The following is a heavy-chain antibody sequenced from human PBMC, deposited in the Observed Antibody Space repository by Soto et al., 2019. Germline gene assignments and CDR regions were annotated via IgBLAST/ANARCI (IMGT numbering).Heavy chain of an antibody. CDR3: AKGEDGITPYMDV. J-gene: IGHJ6*03. V-gene: IGHV3-30*18. Sequence: GGSLRLSCAASGFTFSSYGMHWVRQAPGKGLEWVAVISYDGSNKYYADSVKGRFTISRDNSKNTLYLQMNSLRAEDTAVYYCAKGEDGITPYMDVWGKGTTVTVS. CDR1: GFTFSSYG. CDR2: ISYDGSNK. D-gene: IGHD3-10*01.